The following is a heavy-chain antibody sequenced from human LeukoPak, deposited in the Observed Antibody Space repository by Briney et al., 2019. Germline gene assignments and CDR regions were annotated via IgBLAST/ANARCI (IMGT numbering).Heavy chain of an antibody. D-gene: IGHD3-9*01. CDR2: IYYSGST. V-gene: IGHV4-59*01. Sequence: SETLSLTCTVSGGSISSYYWSWIRQPPGKGLEWIGYIYYSGSTNYNPSLKSRVTISVDTSKNQFSLKLSSVTAEDTAVYYCARSTIRGMDYWGQGALVTVSS. CDR1: GGSISSYY. J-gene: IGHJ4*02. CDR3: ARSTIRGMDY.